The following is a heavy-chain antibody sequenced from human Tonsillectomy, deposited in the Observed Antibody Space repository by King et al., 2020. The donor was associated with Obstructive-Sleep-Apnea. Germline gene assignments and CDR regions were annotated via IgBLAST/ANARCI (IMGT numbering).Heavy chain of an antibody. J-gene: IGHJ5*02. CDR1: GYSFSSYG. D-gene: IGHD1-1*01. Sequence: QLVQSGAEVKKPGASVKVSCKASGYSFSSYGIIWVRLAPGQGLEWVGWIGAYNGKTNYPQKFQVRVTMTTDTSTNLAYMELRSLRSDDTAVYYCARAATGWFDDWGQGTLVTVSS. CDR3: ARAATGWFDD. CDR2: IGAYNGKT. V-gene: IGHV1-18*01.